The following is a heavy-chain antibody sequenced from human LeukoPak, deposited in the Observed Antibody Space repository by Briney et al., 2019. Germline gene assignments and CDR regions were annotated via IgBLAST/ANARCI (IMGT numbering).Heavy chain of an antibody. D-gene: IGHD2-15*01. CDR2: IYSGGDT. V-gene: IGHV3-53*01. Sequence: QPGGSLRLSCAASGFSVSGYYMSWVRQAPGRGLEWVSVIYSGGDTSYADSVKGRFTISRDNSKNTLYLQMNSLRAEDTAVYYCAKPPIVEVVAATLFDYWGQGTLVTVSS. CDR3: AKPPIVEVVAATLFDY. J-gene: IGHJ4*02. CDR1: GFSVSGYY.